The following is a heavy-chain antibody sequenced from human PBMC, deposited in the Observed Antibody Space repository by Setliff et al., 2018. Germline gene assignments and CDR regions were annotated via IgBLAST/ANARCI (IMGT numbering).Heavy chain of an antibody. Sequence: ASVKVSCKGSRYRFIVYYIHWVRQTPGKGLEWMGRVDPKDGQAIYAKKFQGRFTITADTSIDTAYMELSSLTSEDTAVYYCATDLAIRGVQFDYWGRGTLVTVSS. CDR1: RYRFIVYY. CDR2: VDPKDGQA. V-gene: IGHV1-69-2*01. CDR3: ATDLAIRGVQFDY. J-gene: IGHJ4*02. D-gene: IGHD3-10*01.